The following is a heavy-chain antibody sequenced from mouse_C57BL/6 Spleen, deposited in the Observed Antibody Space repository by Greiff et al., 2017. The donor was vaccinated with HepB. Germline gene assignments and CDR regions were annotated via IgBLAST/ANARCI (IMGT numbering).Heavy chain of an antibody. Sequence: VKLMESGAELVRPGASVTLSCKASGYTFTDYEMHWVKQTPVHGLEWIGAIDPETGGTAYNQKFKSKATLTVDTSSSTAYMQLSSLTSEDSAVYYCAREGDGYYFDYWGQGTTLTVSS. D-gene: IGHD2-3*01. CDR3: AREGDGYYFDY. J-gene: IGHJ2*01. V-gene: IGHV1-15*01. CDR2: IDPETGGT. CDR1: GYTFTDYE.